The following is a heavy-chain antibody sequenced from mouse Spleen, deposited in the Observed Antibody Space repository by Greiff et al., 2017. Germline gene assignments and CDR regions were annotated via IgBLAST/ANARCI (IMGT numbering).Heavy chain of an antibody. D-gene: IGHD2-2*01. Sequence: EVQLQQSGPELEKPGASVKISCKASGYSFTGYNMNWVKQSNGKSLEWIGNIDPYYGGTSYNQKFKDKATLTVDKSSSTAYMQLSSPTSEDSAVYYCTLWFRYAMDYWGQGTSVTVSS. CDR1: GYSFTGYN. CDR2: IDPYYGGT. J-gene: IGHJ4*01. V-gene: IGHV1-39*01. CDR3: TLWFRYAMDY.